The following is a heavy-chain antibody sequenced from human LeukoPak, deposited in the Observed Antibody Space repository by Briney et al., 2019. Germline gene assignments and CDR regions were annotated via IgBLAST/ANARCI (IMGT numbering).Heavy chain of an antibody. D-gene: IGHD5-24*01. CDR1: GDSISSGDYF. CDR2: ISHNENA. J-gene: IGHJ4*02. CDR3: ARDGYNSAPFDY. V-gene: IGHV4-30-2*01. Sequence: SETLSLTRTVSGDSISSGDYFWSWIRQPPGKGLEWIGYISHNENAYFNPSLSSRVTMSVDKSKNQVSLKITSVTAADTAVYYCARDGYNSAPFDYWGQGTLVTVSS.